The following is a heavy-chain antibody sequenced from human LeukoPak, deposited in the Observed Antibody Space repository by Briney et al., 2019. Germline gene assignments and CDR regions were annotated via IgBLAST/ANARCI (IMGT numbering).Heavy chain of an antibody. CDR1: GFTFSDYY. J-gene: IGHJ4*02. CDR2: ISSSGSTI. CDR3: ARVREMGYSYGPYFDY. Sequence: GGSLRLSCAASGFTFSDYYMSWLRQAPGKGLEWVSYISSSGSTIYYADSVKGRFTISRDNAKNSLYLQMNSLRAEDTAVYYCARVREMGYSYGPYFDYWGQGTLVTVSS. D-gene: IGHD5-18*01. V-gene: IGHV3-11*04.